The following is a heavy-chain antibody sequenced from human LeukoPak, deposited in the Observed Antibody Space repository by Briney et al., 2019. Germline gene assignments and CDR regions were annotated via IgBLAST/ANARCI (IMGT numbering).Heavy chain of an antibody. V-gene: IGHV4-59*01. CDR3: ASRASGYRYIQH. Sequence: SETLSLTCTVSGGSISSYYWSWIRQPPGKGLEWIGYIYYSGSTNYNPSLKSRVTISVDTSKNQFSLKLSSVTAADTAVYYCASRASGYRYIQHWGQGTLVTVSS. D-gene: IGHD5-12*01. CDR2: IYYSGST. J-gene: IGHJ1*01. CDR1: GGSISSYY.